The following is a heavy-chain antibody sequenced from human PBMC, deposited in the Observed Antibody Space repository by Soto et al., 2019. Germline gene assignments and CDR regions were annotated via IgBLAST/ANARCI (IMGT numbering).Heavy chain of an antibody. CDR2: IYYSGST. Sequence: SETLSLTCTVSGGSISSGDYYWSWIRQPPGKGLEWIGYIYYSGSTYYSPSLKSRVTISVDTSKNQFSLKLSSVTAADTAVYYCARHNYDYVWGSYRRTNYFDYWGQGTLVTVSS. CDR3: ARHNYDYVWGSYRRTNYFDY. CDR1: GGSISSGDYY. D-gene: IGHD3-16*02. J-gene: IGHJ4*02. V-gene: IGHV4-30-4*01.